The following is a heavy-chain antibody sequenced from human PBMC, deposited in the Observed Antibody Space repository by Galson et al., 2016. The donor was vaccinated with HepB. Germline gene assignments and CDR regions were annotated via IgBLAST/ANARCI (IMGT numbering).Heavy chain of an antibody. CDR1: GFTFSNYS. Sequence: SLRLSCAASGFTFSNYSMNWVRQAPGKGLEWVSSISSSSSYTYYADSVKGRFTISRDKAKNSLYLQMNSLRAEDTAVYYCARDRWGDYDYWGQGTLVTVSS. CDR2: ISSSSSYT. V-gene: IGHV3-21*01. CDR3: ARDRWGDYDY. J-gene: IGHJ4*02. D-gene: IGHD4-17*01.